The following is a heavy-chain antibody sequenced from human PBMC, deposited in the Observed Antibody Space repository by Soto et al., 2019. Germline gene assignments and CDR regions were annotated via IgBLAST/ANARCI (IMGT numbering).Heavy chain of an antibody. D-gene: IGHD2-2*01. J-gene: IGHJ6*02. CDR1: GFTFSSYA. V-gene: IGHV3-30-3*01. Sequence: GGSLRLSCTASGFTFSSYAMHWVRQAPGKGLEWVAVISYDGSNKYYADSVKGRFTISRDNSKNTLYLQMNSLRAEDTAVYYCQYQLRQHGMDVWRQGTTVTVSS. CDR2: ISYDGSNK. CDR3: QYQLRQHGMDV.